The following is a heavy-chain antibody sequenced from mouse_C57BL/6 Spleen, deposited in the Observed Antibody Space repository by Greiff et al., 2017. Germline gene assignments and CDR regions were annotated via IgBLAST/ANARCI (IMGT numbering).Heavy chain of an antibody. CDR3: TTVVTPFAY. J-gene: IGHJ3*01. V-gene: IGHV14-4*01. Sequence: VQLQQSGAELVRPGASVKLSCTASGFNIKDDYMHWVKQRPEQGLEWIGWIDPENGDTEYASKFQGKATITADTSSNTASLHLSILTSEDTAVYYCTTVVTPFAYWGQGTLVTVSA. D-gene: IGHD2-2*01. CDR2: IDPENGDT. CDR1: GFNIKDDY.